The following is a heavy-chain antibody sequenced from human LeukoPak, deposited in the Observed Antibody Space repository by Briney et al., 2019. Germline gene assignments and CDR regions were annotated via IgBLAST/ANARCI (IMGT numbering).Heavy chain of an antibody. Sequence: ASVKVSCKASGYTFTSYAMHWVRQAPGQRLEWMGWINAGNGNTKYSQKFQGRVTITRDTSASTAYMEPSSLRSEDTAVYYCARISGSYYYYYYYGMDVWGQGTTVTVSS. D-gene: IGHD1-26*01. CDR3: ARISGSYYYYYYYGMDV. J-gene: IGHJ6*02. CDR1: GYTFTSYA. V-gene: IGHV1-3*01. CDR2: INAGNGNT.